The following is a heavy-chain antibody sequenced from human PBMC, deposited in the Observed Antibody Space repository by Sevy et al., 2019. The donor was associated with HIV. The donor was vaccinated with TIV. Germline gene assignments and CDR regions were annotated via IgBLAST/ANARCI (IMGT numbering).Heavy chain of an antibody. CDR1: GFSFGDYD. Sequence: GGSLRLSCAASGFSFGDYDMHWVRQLSGKGLEWVSSIGTAGDTYYLGSVEGRFTISRENATNSEYLQMRSLRAVDTPTSYCVRRSSTGTEINLGSSNAENWYFELWRRRTLVHVSS. J-gene: IGHJ2*01. D-gene: IGHD3-10*01. CDR3: VRRSSTGTEINLGSSNAENWYFEL. V-gene: IGHV3-13*01. CDR2: IGTAGDT.